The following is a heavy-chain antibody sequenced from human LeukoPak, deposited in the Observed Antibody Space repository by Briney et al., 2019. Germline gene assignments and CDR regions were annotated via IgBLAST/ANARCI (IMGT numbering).Heavy chain of an antibody. D-gene: IGHD5-18*01. V-gene: IGHV3-66*01. CDR1: GFTVSSNY. J-gene: IGHJ4*02. CDR2: IYSGGST. Sequence: GGSLRLSCAASGFTVSSNYMSWVRQAPGKGLEWVSVIYSGGSTYYADSAKGRFTISRDNSKNTLYLQMNSLRAEDTAVYYCARATWIQLWSGGFDYWGQGTLVTVSS. CDR3: ARATWIQLWSGGFDY.